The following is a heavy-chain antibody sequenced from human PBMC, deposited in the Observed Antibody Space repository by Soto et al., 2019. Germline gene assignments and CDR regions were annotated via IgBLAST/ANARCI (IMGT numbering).Heavy chain of an antibody. CDR3: AKGRGQNGKFDY. Sequence: EVQLLESGGGSVQPGGSLRLSCAASGFTFSNYAMHWVRRPPGKGLEWVSSISHSGGTSYYADSVKGRFSISRDSLVKTLYLKMKSLRAEDTAVYYCAKGRGQNGKFDYWGQATVVSVSP. J-gene: IGHJ4*02. V-gene: IGHV3-23*01. D-gene: IGHD1-1*01. CDR2: ISHSGGTS. CDR1: GFTFSNYA.